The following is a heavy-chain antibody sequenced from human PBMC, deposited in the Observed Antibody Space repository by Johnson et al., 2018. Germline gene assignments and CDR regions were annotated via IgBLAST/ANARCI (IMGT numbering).Heavy chain of an antibody. CDR2: ISSSGSTI. J-gene: IGHJ3*02. D-gene: IGHD5-18*01. V-gene: IGHV3-11*04. CDR3: ARDRDVDTAIVDAFDI. CDR1: GFTFSDYY. Sequence: VQLVECGGGLVKPGGSLRLSCAASGFTFSDYYMSWIRQAPGKGLEWVSYISSSGSTIYYADSVKGRFTISRDNAKNSLYLQMNSLRAEDTAVYYCARDRDVDTAIVDAFDIWGQGTMVTVSS.